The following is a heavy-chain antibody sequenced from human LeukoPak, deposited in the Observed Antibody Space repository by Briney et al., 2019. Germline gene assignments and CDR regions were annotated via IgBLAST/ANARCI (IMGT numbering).Heavy chain of an antibody. D-gene: IGHD3-3*01. V-gene: IGHV4-34*01. Sequence: SETLSLTCGVYGGSFSGYFLSWIRQPPGKGLEWIGEINNSGSTNYNPSLKSRVTISVDTSKNHFSLKVTSVTAADTAVYYCARGSDFWSGYHFDYWGQGTLVTVSS. J-gene: IGHJ4*02. CDR2: INNSGST. CDR1: GGSFSGYF. CDR3: ARGSDFWSGYHFDY.